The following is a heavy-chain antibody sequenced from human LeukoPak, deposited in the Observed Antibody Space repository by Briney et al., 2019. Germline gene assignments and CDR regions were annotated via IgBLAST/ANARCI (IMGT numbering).Heavy chain of an antibody. J-gene: IGHJ6*02. D-gene: IGHD3-10*01. CDR3: ARDRYYGSGSYGNYYAMDV. CDR2: VYSGGST. V-gene: IGHV3-66*01. Sequence: GGSLRLSCAASGFTVSSNYMSWVRQAPGKGLEWVSVVYSGGSTYYADSVEGRSTISRDKSKNTMYLQMNSLRPEDTALYYCARDRYYGSGSYGNYYAMDVWGQGTTVTVSS. CDR1: GFTVSSNY.